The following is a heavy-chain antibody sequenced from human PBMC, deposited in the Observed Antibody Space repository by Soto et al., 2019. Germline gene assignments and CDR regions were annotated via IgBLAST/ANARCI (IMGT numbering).Heavy chain of an antibody. D-gene: IGHD5-18*01. Sequence: GGSLRLSCAASGFTFSSYGMHWVRQAPGKGLEWVAVIWYDGSNKYYADSVKGRFTISRDNSKNTLYLQMNSLRAEDTAVYYCARGGYSYGSFYYYYYGMDVWGQGTTVTGSS. J-gene: IGHJ6*02. CDR3: ARGGYSYGSFYYYYYGMDV. CDR1: GFTFSSYG. V-gene: IGHV3-33*01. CDR2: IWYDGSNK.